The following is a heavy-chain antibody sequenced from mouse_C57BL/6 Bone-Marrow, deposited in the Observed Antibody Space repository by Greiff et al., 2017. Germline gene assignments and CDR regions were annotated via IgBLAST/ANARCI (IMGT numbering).Heavy chain of an antibody. Sequence: EVKLVESGGGLVKPGGSLKLSCAASGFTFSSYAMYWVRQTPEKRLEWVATISDGGSYTYYTDNVKGRFTISRDNAKNNLYLQISHLKSEDTAMYYSARVNYDYPNYWGQGTTLTVSS. J-gene: IGHJ2*01. V-gene: IGHV5-4*03. CDR2: ISDGGSYT. D-gene: IGHD2-4*01. CDR1: GFTFSSYA. CDR3: ARVNYDYPNY.